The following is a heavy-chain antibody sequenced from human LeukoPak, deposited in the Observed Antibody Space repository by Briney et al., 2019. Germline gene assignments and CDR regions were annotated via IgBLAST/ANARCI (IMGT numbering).Heavy chain of an antibody. CDR2: IDHRGDT. Sequence: SETLSLTCAVYGGSFSRFYWSWTRQSPGKGLEWIAEIDHRGDTNYNPSVKSRVTVSVDTSKNQFSLKVRSLSAADTAVYYCARGATISETGYFDFWGQGTLVTVSS. CDR1: GGSFSRFY. V-gene: IGHV4-34*01. CDR3: ARGATISETGYFDF. D-gene: IGHD5-24*01. J-gene: IGHJ4*03.